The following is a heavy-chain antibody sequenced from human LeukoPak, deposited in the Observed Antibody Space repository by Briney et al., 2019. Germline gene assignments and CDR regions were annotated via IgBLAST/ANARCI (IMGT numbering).Heavy chain of an antibody. CDR2: MNPNSGNT. Sequence: ASVKVSCKASGYTFTSYDINWVRQATGQGLEWMGWMNPNSGNTGYAQKFQGRVTMTRNTSISTAYMELSSLRSEDTAVYYCARCIAAAGTYYYYYYMDVWGKGTTVTISS. V-gene: IGHV1-8*01. CDR1: GYTFTSYD. J-gene: IGHJ6*03. CDR3: ARCIAAAGTYYYYYYMDV. D-gene: IGHD6-13*01.